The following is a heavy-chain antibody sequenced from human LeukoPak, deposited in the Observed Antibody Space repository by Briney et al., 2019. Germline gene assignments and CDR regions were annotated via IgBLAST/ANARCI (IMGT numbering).Heavy chain of an antibody. V-gene: IGHV3-23*01. CDR3: AKGENSGSYFDYYYYYYMDV. CDR1: GFSFSSYT. D-gene: IGHD1-26*01. CDR2: IFGGGDDT. Sequence: GGSLRLSCAASGFSFSSYTMGWVRQAPGKGLQWVSAIFGGGDDTFYADSVKGRFTISRDNSKNTLYLQMNSLRAEDTAVYYCAKGENSGSYFDYYYYYYMDVWGKGTTVTVSS. J-gene: IGHJ6*03.